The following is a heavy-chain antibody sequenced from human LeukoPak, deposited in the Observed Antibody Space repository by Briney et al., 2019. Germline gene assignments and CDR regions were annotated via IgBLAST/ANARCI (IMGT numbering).Heavy chain of an antibody. Sequence: ASVKVSCKASGYTSTSYDINWVRQATGQGLEWMGWMNPNSGNTGYAQKFQGRVTMTRNTSISTAYMELSSLRSEDTAVYYCARGEGYCSSTSCYSYGMDVWGQGTTVTVSS. CDR1: GYTSTSYD. CDR3: ARGEGYCSSTSCYSYGMDV. J-gene: IGHJ6*02. CDR2: MNPNSGNT. V-gene: IGHV1-8*01. D-gene: IGHD2-2*02.